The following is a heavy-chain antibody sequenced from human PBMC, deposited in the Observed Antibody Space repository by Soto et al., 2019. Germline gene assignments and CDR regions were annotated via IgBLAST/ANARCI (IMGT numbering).Heavy chain of an antibody. CDR3: ARDTGGITMVRGAYYGMDV. CDR2: IWYDGSNK. CDR1: GFTFSSYG. D-gene: IGHD3-10*01. J-gene: IGHJ6*02. V-gene: IGHV3-33*01. Sequence: QVQLVESGGGVVQPGRSLRLSCAASGFTFSSYGMHWVRQAPGKGLEWVAVIWYDGSNKYYADSVKGRFTISRDNSKNTLYLQMNGLRAEDTVVYYCARDTGGITMVRGAYYGMDVWGQGTTVTVSS.